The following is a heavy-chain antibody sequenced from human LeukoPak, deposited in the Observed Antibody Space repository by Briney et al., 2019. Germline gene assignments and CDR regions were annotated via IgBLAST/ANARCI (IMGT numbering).Heavy chain of an antibody. CDR1: GFTFSSYA. Sequence: GGSLRLSCAASGFTFSSYAMHWVRQAPGKGLEWVAVISYDGSNKYYADSVKGRFTISRDNSKNTLYLQMNSLRAEDTAVYYCARDSAAWDNYYYYYMDVWGKGTTVTISS. D-gene: IGHD2-2*01. J-gene: IGHJ6*03. V-gene: IGHV3-30*04. CDR2: ISYDGSNK. CDR3: ARDSAAWDNYYYYYMDV.